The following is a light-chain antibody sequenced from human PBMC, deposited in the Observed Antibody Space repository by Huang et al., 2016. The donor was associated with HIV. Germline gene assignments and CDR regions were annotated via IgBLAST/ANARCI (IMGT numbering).Light chain of an antibody. Sequence: EIVLTQSPGPLSLSPGERATLSCRASQSVRSDYLAWYQQKPGQAPRLLIRGASKRASGVPDRFSGSGSGTDFTFTISRLEPEDFAVYYCQQFGNSLWTFGQGTKVEIK. CDR3: QQFGNSLWT. CDR2: GAS. J-gene: IGKJ1*01. V-gene: IGKV3-20*01. CDR1: QSVRSDY.